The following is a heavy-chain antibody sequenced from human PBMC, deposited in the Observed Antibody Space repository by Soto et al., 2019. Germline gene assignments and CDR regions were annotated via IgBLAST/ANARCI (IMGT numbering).Heavy chain of an antibody. Sequence: VGSLRLSCAASGFTFSDYYMNWVRQAPGKGLEWVSAISGSGVSTYYADSVKGRFTISRDNSKNTLYLQMNSLRAEDTAVYYCAKSPGMYYYDSSGYYHYDYWGQGTLVTVSS. V-gene: IGHV3-23*01. D-gene: IGHD3-22*01. CDR3: AKSPGMYYYDSSGYYHYDY. CDR2: ISGSGVST. CDR1: GFTFSDYY. J-gene: IGHJ4*02.